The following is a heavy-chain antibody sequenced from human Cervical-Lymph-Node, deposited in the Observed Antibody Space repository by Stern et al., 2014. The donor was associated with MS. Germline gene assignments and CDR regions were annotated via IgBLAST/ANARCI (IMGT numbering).Heavy chain of an antibody. CDR3: AKPEL. Sequence: VQLVESGGGVVQPGKSLRLSCAASGFSFSSYDMNWVRQAPGKGLEGVAFISYDGSDKMYADSVKDRFTISRDNFKTTLYLQMNSLRAEDSAVYYCAKPELGGPGTLVTVSS. J-gene: IGHJ4*02. V-gene: IGHV3-30-3*01. CDR2: ISYDGSDK. D-gene: IGHD3-10*01. CDR1: GFSFSSYD.